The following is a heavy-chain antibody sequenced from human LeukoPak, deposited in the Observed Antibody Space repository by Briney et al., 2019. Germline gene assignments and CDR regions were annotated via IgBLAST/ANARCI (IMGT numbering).Heavy chain of an antibody. Sequence: SETLSLTCTVSGGSISSGYYWGWIRQPPGKGLEWIGSIYHSGSTYYNPSLKSRVTISVDTSKNQFSLKLSSVTAADTAVYYCSYSSGWYEFDYWGQGTLVTVSS. D-gene: IGHD6-19*01. CDR1: GGSISSGYY. V-gene: IGHV4-38-2*02. CDR3: SYSSGWYEFDY. J-gene: IGHJ4*02. CDR2: IYHSGST.